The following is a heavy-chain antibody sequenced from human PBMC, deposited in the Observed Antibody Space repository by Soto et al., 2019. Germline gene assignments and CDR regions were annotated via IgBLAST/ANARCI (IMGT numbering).Heavy chain of an antibody. J-gene: IGHJ4*02. Sequence: PGGSLRLSCAASGFTFSSFAMSWVRQAPGKGLEWVSAIGSRGDSTYYADTVKGRFTISRDNSKNTLNQQMNSLRAEDTAVYYCAKDLIYGYNSGRPFDSWGQGTLVTVSS. CDR1: GFTFSSFA. V-gene: IGHV3-23*01. CDR3: AKDLIYGYNSGRPFDS. CDR2: IGSRGDST. D-gene: IGHD6-19*01.